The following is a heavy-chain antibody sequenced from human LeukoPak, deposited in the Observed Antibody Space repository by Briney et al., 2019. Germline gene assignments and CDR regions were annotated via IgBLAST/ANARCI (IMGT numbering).Heavy chain of an antibody. J-gene: IGHJ5*02. V-gene: IGHV1-69*13. CDR3: ARDSMLTMVRGPYNWFDP. CDR2: IIPIFGTA. D-gene: IGHD3-10*01. Sequence: SVKVSFKASGYTFTSFYMHWVRQAPGQGLEWMGGIIPIFGTANYAQKFQGRVTITADESTSTAYMELSSLRSEDTAVYYCARDSMLTMVRGPYNWFDPWGQGTLVTVSS. CDR1: GYTFTSFY.